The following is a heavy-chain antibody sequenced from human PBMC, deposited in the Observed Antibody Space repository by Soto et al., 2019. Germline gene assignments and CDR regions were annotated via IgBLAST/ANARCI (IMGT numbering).Heavy chain of an antibody. CDR3: AREPRSGWYGSDY. J-gene: IGHJ4*02. CDR2: IWYDGSNK. V-gene: IGHV3-33*01. CDR1: GFTFSSYG. Sequence: GGSLRLSCAASGFTFSSYGMHWVRQAPGKGLEWVAVIWYDGSNKYYADSVKGRFTISRDNSKNTLYLQMNSLRAEDTAVYYCAREPRSGWYGSDYWGQGTLVTVSS. D-gene: IGHD6-19*01.